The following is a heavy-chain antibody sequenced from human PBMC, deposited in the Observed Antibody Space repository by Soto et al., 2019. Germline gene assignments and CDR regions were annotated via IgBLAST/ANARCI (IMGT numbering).Heavy chain of an antibody. CDR1: GDRFSNNA. Sequence: QMQLVQSGAEVRGPGSSVQVSCKASGDRFSNNAIHWLRQAPGQGLQWVGGIVPVFGRGHYAQDFQGRVTITADEFATTAYMELSNLRSEDSAIYYCAQSVFHGDLSDMAFGSWGQGTPVTVSS. CDR3: AQSVFHGDLSDMAFGS. J-gene: IGHJ4*02. D-gene: IGHD3-10*01. CDR2: IVPVFGRG. V-gene: IGHV1-69*01.